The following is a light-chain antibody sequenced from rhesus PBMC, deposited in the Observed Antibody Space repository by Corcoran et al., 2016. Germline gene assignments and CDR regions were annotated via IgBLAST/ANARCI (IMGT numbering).Light chain of an antibody. CDR3: QQYSNWYI. CDR1: QSLLHSNGNTY. CDR2: KVT. Sequence: DIVMTQTPLSLPVTPGEPASISCRSSQSLLHSNGNTYLDWYLQKPGQPPRLLIYKVTNRESGIPDRFSGSGSGTDFTLTISSLGPEDVGVFYCQQYSNWYIVGQGTKVEIK. V-gene: IGKV2S2*01. J-gene: IGKJ2*01.